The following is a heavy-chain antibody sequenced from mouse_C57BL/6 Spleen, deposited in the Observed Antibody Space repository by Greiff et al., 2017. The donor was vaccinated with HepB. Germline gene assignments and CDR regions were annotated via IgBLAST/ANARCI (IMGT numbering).Heavy chain of an antibody. J-gene: IGHJ4*01. CDR3: ARNHYYGSSYYAMDY. V-gene: IGHV2-9-1*01. Sequence: QVQLQQSGPGLVAPSQSLSITCTVSGFSLTSYAISWVRQPPGKGLEWLGVIWTGGGTNYNSALKSRLSISKDNSKSQVFLKMNSLQTDETARYYCARNHYYGSSYYAMDYWGQGTSGTVSS. CDR1: GFSLTSYA. CDR2: IWTGGGT. D-gene: IGHD1-1*01.